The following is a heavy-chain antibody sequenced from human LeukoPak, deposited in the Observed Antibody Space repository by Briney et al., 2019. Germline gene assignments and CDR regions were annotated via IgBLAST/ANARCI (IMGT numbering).Heavy chain of an antibody. CDR2: IYTSGST. V-gene: IGHV4-4*07. CDR1: GGSISSYY. CDR3: ARQKGSGYDRYFDY. J-gene: IGHJ4*02. Sequence: PSETLSLTCTVSGGSISSYYWSWFRQPAGKGLEWIGRIYTSGSTNYNPSLKSRVTMSVDTSKNQFSLKLSSVTAADTAVYYCARQKGSGYDRYFDYWGQGTLVTVSS. D-gene: IGHD5-12*01.